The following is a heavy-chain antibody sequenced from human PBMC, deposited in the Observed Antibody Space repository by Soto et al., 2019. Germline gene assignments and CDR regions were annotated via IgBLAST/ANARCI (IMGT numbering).Heavy chain of an antibody. V-gene: IGHV1-2*04. D-gene: IGHD2-2*02. CDR1: GYTFTGYY. CDR3: ARNEAECSSTSCYTFPYYYYYGMDV. CDR2: INPNSGGT. Sequence: ASVKVSCKASGYTFTGYYMHWVRQAPGQGLEWMGWINPNSGGTNYAQKFRGWVTMTRDTSISTAYMELSRLRSDDTAVYYCARNEAECSSTSCYTFPYYYYYGMDVWGQGTTVTVSS. J-gene: IGHJ6*02.